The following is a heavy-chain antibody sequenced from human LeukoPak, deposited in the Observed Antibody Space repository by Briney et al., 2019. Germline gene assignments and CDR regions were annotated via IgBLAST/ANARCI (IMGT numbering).Heavy chain of an antibody. J-gene: IGHJ4*02. CDR3: ARAGPLWSAYYPEY. Sequence: GGSLRLSCAASGVTFSSNYMSWVRQAPGKGLEWVSVTYSGGSTYYADSVKGRFTISRDNSENTLHLLMNSLRPEDTAVYYCARAGPLWSAYYPEYWGQGNLVTVSS. CDR1: GVTFSSNY. V-gene: IGHV3-66*02. D-gene: IGHD3-3*01. CDR2: TYSGGST.